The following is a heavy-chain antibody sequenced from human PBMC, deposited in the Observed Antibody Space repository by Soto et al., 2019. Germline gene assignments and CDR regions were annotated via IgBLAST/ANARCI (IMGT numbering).Heavy chain of an antibody. J-gene: IGHJ6*02. D-gene: IGHD1-26*01. V-gene: IGHV3-23*01. CDR2: ISGSGGST. CDR3: EKEEVGGFHYYYYGMDF. Sequence: GGSLRLSCAASGFTFSRYAMSWVRQAPGKGLEWVSAISGSGGSTYYADSVKGRFTISRDNSKNTLYLQMNSPRAEDTAVYYCEKEEVGGFHYYYYGMDFWGQGTTVTVSS. CDR1: GFTFSRYA.